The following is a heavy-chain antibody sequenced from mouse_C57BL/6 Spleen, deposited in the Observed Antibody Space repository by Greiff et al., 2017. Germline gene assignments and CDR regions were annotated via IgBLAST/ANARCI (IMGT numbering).Heavy chain of an antibody. CDR3: ARGGLRADFDY. D-gene: IGHD2-4*01. J-gene: IGHJ2*01. V-gene: IGHV1-54*01. Sequence: QVQLQQSGAELVRPGTSVKVSCKASGYAFTNYLIEWVKQRPGQGLEWIGVINPGSGGTNYNEKFKGKATLTADKSSSTAYMQLSSLTSEDSAVYFCARGGLRADFDYWGQGTTLTVSS. CDR1: GYAFTNYL. CDR2: INPGSGGT.